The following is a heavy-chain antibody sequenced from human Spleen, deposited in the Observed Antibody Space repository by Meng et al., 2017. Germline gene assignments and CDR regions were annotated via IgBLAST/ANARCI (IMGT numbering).Heavy chain of an antibody. V-gene: IGHV1-3*01. CDR2: INAGNGNT. J-gene: IGHJ6*02. CDR1: GYTFTSYA. CDR3: ARGGRPKGGIGGFSYYYYGMDV. D-gene: IGHD3-16*01. Sequence: ASVKVSCKASGYTFTSYAMHWVRQAPGQRLEWMGWINAGNGNTKYSQKFQGRVAITRDTSTSTAYMELRSLRSDDTAVYYCARGGRPKGGIGGFSYYYYGMDVWGQGTTVTVSS.